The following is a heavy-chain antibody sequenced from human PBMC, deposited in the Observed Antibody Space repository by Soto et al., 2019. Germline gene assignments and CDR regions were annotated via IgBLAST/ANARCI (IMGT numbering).Heavy chain of an antibody. CDR1: GFTFSSYA. J-gene: IGHJ4*02. V-gene: IGHV3-23*01. Sequence: GGSLRLSCAASGFTFSSYAMSWVRQAPGKGLEWVSAISGSGGSTYYADSVKGRFTISRDNSKNTLYLQMNSLRAEDTAVYYCAKVSNYDFWSGYYRGPFDYWGQGTLVTVSS. D-gene: IGHD3-3*01. CDR2: ISGSGGST. CDR3: AKVSNYDFWSGYYRGPFDY.